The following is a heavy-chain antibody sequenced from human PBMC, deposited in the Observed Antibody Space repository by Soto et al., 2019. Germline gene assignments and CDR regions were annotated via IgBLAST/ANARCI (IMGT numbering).Heavy chain of an antibody. D-gene: IGHD3-3*02. Sequence: EVHLVESGGGLVQPGASLRLSCAASGFTFSTYWMHWVRQAPGKGLVWVSRINADGTTTTYADSVKGRFTISRDNAKNTLYLQMNSLRAEDTAVYFCATVATHSYNWVDPWGQGTLVTISS. CDR1: GFTFSTYW. CDR3: ATVATHSYNWVDP. J-gene: IGHJ5*02. V-gene: IGHV3-74*01. CDR2: INADGTTT.